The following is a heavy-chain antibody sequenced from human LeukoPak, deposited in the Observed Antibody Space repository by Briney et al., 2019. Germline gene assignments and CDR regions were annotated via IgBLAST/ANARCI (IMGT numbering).Heavy chain of an antibody. CDR3: ARDLAADGSELALDY. J-gene: IGHJ4*02. CDR1: GGSISSYY. Sequence: KPSETLSLTCTVSGGSISSYYWSWLRQPAGKGLEWIGRIYTSGSTNYNPSLKSRVTMSVDTSKNQFSLKLSSVTAADTAVYYCARDLAADGSELALDYWGQGTLVTVSS. V-gene: IGHV4-4*07. D-gene: IGHD6-13*01. CDR2: IYTSGST.